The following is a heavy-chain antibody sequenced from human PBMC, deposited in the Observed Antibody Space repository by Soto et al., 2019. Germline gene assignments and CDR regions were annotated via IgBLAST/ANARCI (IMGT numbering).Heavy chain of an antibody. CDR1: GFSFSNYA. CDR3: AKAKTSYYDSS. Sequence: EVQLLESGGGLVQPGGSLRLSCAASGFSFSNYAMSWVRQAPGRGLEWVSAISGSSDRIFYADSVGGRFTISRDNSKNPLYLQMNRLRAEDTAVYYCAKAKTSYYDSSGGEGALVTVSS. D-gene: IGHD3-22*01. CDR2: ISGSSDRI. J-gene: IGHJ4*02. V-gene: IGHV3-23*01.